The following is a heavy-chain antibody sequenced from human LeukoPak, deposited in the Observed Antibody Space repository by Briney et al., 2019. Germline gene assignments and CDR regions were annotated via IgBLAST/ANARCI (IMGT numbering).Heavy chain of an antibody. Sequence: GGSLRLSCAASGFTLSSYGMHWVPQAPGRGREWVAVISYAGSNKYYVDSVKGRFTISRDNSKNTLYLQMNSLRAEDTAVYYCAKDSLRWSYFYYGMDVWGQGTTVTVSS. J-gene: IGHJ6*02. CDR3: AKDSLRWSYFYYGMDV. V-gene: IGHV3-30*18. CDR2: ISYAGSNK. CDR1: GFTLSSYG. D-gene: IGHD4-23*01.